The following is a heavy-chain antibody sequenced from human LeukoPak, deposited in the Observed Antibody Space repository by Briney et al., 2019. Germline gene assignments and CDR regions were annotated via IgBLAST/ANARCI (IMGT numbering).Heavy chain of an antibody. CDR1: GYTFTDYY. Sequence: ASVKISCKVSGYTFTDYYMHWVQQAPGKGLEWMGLVDPEDGEIIYAEKFQGRVTITADTSTDTAYMELSSLRSEDTAVYYCATDTTTYYYHYWGQGTLVTVSS. CDR3: ATDTTTYYYHY. CDR2: VDPEDGEI. D-gene: IGHD1-26*01. V-gene: IGHV1-69-2*01. J-gene: IGHJ4*02.